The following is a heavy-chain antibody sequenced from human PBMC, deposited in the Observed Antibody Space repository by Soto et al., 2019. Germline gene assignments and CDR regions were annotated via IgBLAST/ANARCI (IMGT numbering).Heavy chain of an antibody. CDR3: AREPPTAGGVDY. J-gene: IGHJ4*02. CDR2: INHSGST. V-gene: IGHV4-34*01. CDR1: GWSFSGYY. D-gene: IGHD1-26*01. Sequence: AETLSLTCAVYGWSFSGYYWSWLRQPPGKGLEWIGEINHSGSTYYNPSLKSRVTISVDRSKNQFSLKLSSVTAADTAVYYCAREPPTAGGVDYWGQGTLVTVSS.